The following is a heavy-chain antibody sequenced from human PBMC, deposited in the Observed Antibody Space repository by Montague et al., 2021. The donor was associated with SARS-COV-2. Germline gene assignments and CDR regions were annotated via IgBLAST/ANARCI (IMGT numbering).Heavy chain of an antibody. CDR1: GFTFGNYE. D-gene: IGHD2-15*01. V-gene: IGHV3-48*03. J-gene: IGHJ6*02. CDR2: ISSSATVT. Sequence: SLRLSCAASGFTFGNYEMNWVRQAPGKGLEWVSYISSSATVTYNTDSVKGRFSISRDNGRNSLFLQMNSLRAEDTAIYYCARVGKQYCSGGSCYYKNPNFGMDVGGQGTTVTVSS. CDR3: ARVGKQYCSGGSCYYKNPNFGMDV.